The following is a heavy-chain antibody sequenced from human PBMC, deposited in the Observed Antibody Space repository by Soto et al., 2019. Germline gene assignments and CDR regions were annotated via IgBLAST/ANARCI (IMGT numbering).Heavy chain of an antibody. J-gene: IGHJ3*02. CDR3: AKSPDYYDSSEGVPWAFDI. D-gene: IGHD3-22*01. Sequence: QVQLVESGGGVVQPGRSLRLSCAASEFTFSSYGMHWVRQAPGEGLEWVAVISYDGSNKYYADSVKGRFTISRDNSKNTLYLQMNSLRAEDTAVYYCAKSPDYYDSSEGVPWAFDIWGQGTMVTVSS. V-gene: IGHV3-30*18. CDR2: ISYDGSNK. CDR1: EFTFSSYG.